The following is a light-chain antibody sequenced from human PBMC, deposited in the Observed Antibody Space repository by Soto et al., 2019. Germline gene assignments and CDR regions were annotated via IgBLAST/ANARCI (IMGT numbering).Light chain of an antibody. V-gene: IGKV3-15*01. CDR2: GAS. CDR1: QSVSSN. J-gene: IGKJ5*01. Sequence: EIVMTQSPATLSVSPGERATLSCRASQSVSSNLGWYQQKPGQAPRLLIYGASTRATGIPARFSGSGSGTDFTLTISSLQSEDSPVYYCQQYNNWPPFTFGQGTRLEIK. CDR3: QQYNNWPPFT.